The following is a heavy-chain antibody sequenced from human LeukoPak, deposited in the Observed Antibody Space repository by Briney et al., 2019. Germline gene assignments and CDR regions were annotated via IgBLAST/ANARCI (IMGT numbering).Heavy chain of an antibody. CDR1: GYTFTGYY. J-gene: IGHJ5*02. Sequence: ASVKVSCKAFGYTFTGYYMHWVRQAPGQGLERMGWINPNSGGTNYAQKFQGRVTMTRDTSISTAYMELSRLRSDDTAVYYCARVVQGYSYGPNWFDPWGQGTLVTVSS. D-gene: IGHD5-18*01. CDR2: INPNSGGT. V-gene: IGHV1-2*02. CDR3: ARVVQGYSYGPNWFDP.